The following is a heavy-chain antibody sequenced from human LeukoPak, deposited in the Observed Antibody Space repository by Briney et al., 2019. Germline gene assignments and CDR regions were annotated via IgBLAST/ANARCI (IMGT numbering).Heavy chain of an antibody. CDR2: INPSGGST. J-gene: IGHJ4*02. CDR3: ARVVYYYDRSGVSGFDY. Sequence: ASVKVSCKASGYTFSNYYIHWVRQAPGEGLEWMGIINPSGGSTSYAQKFQGRVTMTRDTSTSTVYMELSSLRSEDTAVYYCARVVYYYDRSGVSGFDYWGQGTLVTVSS. V-gene: IGHV1-46*01. D-gene: IGHD3-22*01. CDR1: GYTFSNYY.